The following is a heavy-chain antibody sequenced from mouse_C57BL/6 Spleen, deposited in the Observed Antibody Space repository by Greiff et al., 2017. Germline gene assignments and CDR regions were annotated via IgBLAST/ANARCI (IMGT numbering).Heavy chain of an antibody. CDR2: IDPNSGGT. J-gene: IGHJ4*01. CDR3: ASYGSSYDYAMDY. Sequence: QVQLQQPGAELVKPGASVKLSCKASGYTFTSYWMHWVKQRPGRGLECIGRIDPNSGGTKYNEKFKSKATLTVDKPSSTAYMQLSSLTSEDSAVYYCASYGSSYDYAMDYWGQGTSVTVSS. V-gene: IGHV1-72*01. D-gene: IGHD1-1*01. CDR1: GYTFTSYW.